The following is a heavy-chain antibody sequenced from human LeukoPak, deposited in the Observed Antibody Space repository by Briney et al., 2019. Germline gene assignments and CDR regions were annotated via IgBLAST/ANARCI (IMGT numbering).Heavy chain of an antibody. CDR2: IYYSGNT. V-gene: IGHV4-59*01. CDR1: GGSISTYY. Sequence: PSETLPLTCTVSGGSISTYYWSWIRQPPGKGLEWIGYIYYSGNTNYNPSLYSRVTTSVDTSKNQFSLKLTSVTAADTGVYYCARDAGAFYFDYWGQGILVTVSS. CDR3: ARDAGAFYFDY. J-gene: IGHJ4*02.